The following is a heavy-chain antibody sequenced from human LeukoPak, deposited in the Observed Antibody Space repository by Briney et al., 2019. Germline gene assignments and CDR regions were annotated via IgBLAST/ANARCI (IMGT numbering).Heavy chain of an antibody. J-gene: IGHJ4*02. Sequence: GGSLRLSCAASGFTFSSYSMNWVRQAPGKGLEWVSSISSSSYIYYADSVKGRFTISRDNAKNSLYLQMNSLKAEDTAVYYCARARECYYYVWGRLLENLDYGGRGPLSPVS. CDR1: GFTFSSYS. D-gene: IGHD3-16*01. CDR3: ARARECYYYVWGRLLENLDY. V-gene: IGHV3-21*04. CDR2: ISSSSYI.